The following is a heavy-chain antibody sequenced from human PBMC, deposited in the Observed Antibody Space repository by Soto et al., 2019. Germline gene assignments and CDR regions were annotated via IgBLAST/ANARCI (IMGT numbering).Heavy chain of an antibody. CDR1: GGSMNTYY. CDR3: AREQSPAGNHYYYYGMDV. J-gene: IGHJ6*01. D-gene: IGHD1-1*01. V-gene: IGHV4-59*01. CDR2: IYYSGNT. Sequence: QVQLQESGPGLVKPSETLSLTCTVSGGSMNTYYWSWIRQPPGKELEWIGYIYYSGNTNYHPSLKSRVTISVDTSKNQFSLKLRSVTAADTAVYYCAREQSPAGNHYYYYGMDVW.